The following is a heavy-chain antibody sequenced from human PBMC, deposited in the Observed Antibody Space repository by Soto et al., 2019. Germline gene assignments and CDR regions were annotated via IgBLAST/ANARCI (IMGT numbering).Heavy chain of an antibody. D-gene: IGHD3-10*01. J-gene: IGHJ6*02. Sequence: PSETLSLTCTVSGGSISSGGYYWSWIRQHPGKGLEWIGYIYYSGSTYYNPSLRSRVTISVDTSKNQFSLKLSSVTAADTAVYYCARDPSALGRGRRGYYGMDVWGQGTTVTVYS. CDR3: ARDPSALGRGRRGYYGMDV. CDR1: GGSISSGGYY. CDR2: IYYSGST. V-gene: IGHV4-31*03.